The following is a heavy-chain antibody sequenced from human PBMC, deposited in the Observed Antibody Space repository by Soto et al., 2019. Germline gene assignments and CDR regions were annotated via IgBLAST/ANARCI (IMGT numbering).Heavy chain of an antibody. CDR1: GFTFSSYD. Sequence: PGGSLRLSCAASGFTFSSYDIHWVRQAPGKGLEWVAFISYDGSNKYYTDSVKGRFAISRDNSKNMLYLQMNGLRGEDTAVYYCAKRRNVLRFLEWSSGMEVWGQGTTVTVSS. CDR2: ISYDGSNK. CDR3: AKRRNVLRFLEWSSGMEV. J-gene: IGHJ6*02. D-gene: IGHD3-3*01. V-gene: IGHV3-30*18.